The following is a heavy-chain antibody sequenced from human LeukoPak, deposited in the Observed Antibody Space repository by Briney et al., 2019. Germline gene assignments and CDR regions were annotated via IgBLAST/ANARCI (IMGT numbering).Heavy chain of an antibody. D-gene: IGHD2-2*02. CDR1: GGTFSSYD. Sequence: ASVKVSCKASGGTFSSYDISWVRQAPGQGLEWMGIINPSGGSTSYAQKFQGRVTMTRDTSTSTVYMELSSLRSEDTAVYYCASQIVVVPAAIRRSFDYWGQGTLVTVSS. J-gene: IGHJ4*02. CDR3: ASQIVVVPAAIRRSFDY. V-gene: IGHV1-46*01. CDR2: INPSGGST.